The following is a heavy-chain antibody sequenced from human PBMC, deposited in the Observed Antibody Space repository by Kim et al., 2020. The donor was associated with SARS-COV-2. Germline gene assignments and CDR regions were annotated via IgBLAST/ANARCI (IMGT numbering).Heavy chain of an antibody. Sequence: GGSLRLSCAASGFTFSSYGMHWVRQAPGKGLEWVAVIWYDGSNKYYADSVKGRFTISRDNSKNTLYLHMNSLRAEDTAVYYCARVGTAMGDDDYYYYYGMYVWGQGTTVTVSS. CDR2: IWYDGSNK. V-gene: IGHV3-33*01. J-gene: IGHJ6*02. CDR3: ARVGTAMGDDDYYYYYGMYV. D-gene: IGHD5-18*01. CDR1: GFTFSSYG.